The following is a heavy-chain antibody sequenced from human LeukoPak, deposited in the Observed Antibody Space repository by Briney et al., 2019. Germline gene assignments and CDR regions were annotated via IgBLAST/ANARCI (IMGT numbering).Heavy chain of an antibody. D-gene: IGHD3-22*01. CDR3: ARDPTYYYDSSGYYGYFDY. CDR2: ISGSGGST. CDR1: GFTFSSYG. Sequence: PGGSLRLSCAASGFTFSSYGMSWVRQAPGKGLEWVSAISGSGGSTYYADSVKGRFTVSRDNSKNTLYLQMNSLRAEDTAVYYCARDPTYYYDSSGYYGYFDYWGQGTLVTVSS. J-gene: IGHJ4*02. V-gene: IGHV3-23*01.